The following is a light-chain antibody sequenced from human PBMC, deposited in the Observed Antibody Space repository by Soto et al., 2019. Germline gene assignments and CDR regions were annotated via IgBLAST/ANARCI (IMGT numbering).Light chain of an antibody. V-gene: IGKV1-5*03. J-gene: IGKJ1*01. CDR1: QNINSW. CDR2: KAS. Sequence: FQMTQSPSTLSAYIGDRVTITCRASQNINSWLAWYQQKPGKAPKLLIYKASSLESGVPSRFSGSESGTEFTLTISGLQPDDFATYFCQQYYGSLTFGQGTTVEMK. CDR3: QQYYGSLT.